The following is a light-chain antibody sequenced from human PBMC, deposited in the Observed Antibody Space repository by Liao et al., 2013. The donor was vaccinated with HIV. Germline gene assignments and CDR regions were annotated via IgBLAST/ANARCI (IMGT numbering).Light chain of an antibody. Sequence: SYELTQPPSVSVSPGQTTRITCSGDALPNQYAFWYQQRPGQAPVLVIYKDSQRPPGIPERFSGSSSGTTATLTISGVQAEDEADYYCESADSTVTYWVFGGGTKLTVL. CDR3: ESADSTVTYWV. V-gene: IGLV3-25*03. CDR1: ALPNQY. J-gene: IGLJ3*02. CDR2: KDS.